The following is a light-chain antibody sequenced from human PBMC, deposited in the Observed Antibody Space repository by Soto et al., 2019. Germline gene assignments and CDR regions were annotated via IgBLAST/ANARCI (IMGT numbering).Light chain of an antibody. V-gene: IGKV3-20*01. CDR3: QQYGSSSWT. CDR1: QSVISSY. Sequence: EIVLTQSPGTLSLSPGERATLSCRASQSVISSYLAWYQQKPGQAPRLLIYGTSSRATAIPDRFSGSGSGTDFTLTISRLEPEDVAVYYCQQYGSSSWTFGQGPKVDIK. CDR2: GTS. J-gene: IGKJ1*01.